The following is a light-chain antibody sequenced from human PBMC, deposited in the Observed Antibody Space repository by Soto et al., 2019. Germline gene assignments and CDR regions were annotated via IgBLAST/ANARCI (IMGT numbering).Light chain of an antibody. Sequence: QSVLTQPPSVSGAPGQRGTLSCTGSSSNIGAPYDVHWYQQLPGTAPKFLIYGNSNRPSGVPDRFSGSKSGTSASLAITGLQAEDEADYYCQSYDSSLSGSVFGGGTKLTVL. CDR3: QSYDSSLSGSV. J-gene: IGLJ3*02. CDR1: SSNIGAPYD. V-gene: IGLV1-40*01. CDR2: GNS.